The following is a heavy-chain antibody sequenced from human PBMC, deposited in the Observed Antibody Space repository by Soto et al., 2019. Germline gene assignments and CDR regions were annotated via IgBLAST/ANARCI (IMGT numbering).Heavy chain of an antibody. CDR3: AREPRKSQWLVQEGPWFDP. J-gene: IGHJ5*02. Sequence: ASVKVSCKASGYTFSSYAMHWVRQAPGQRLEWMGWINAGNGNTKYSQKFQGRVTITRDTSASTAYMELSSLRSEDTAVYYCAREPRKSQWLVQEGPWFDPWGQGTLVTVSS. CDR2: INAGNGNT. V-gene: IGHV1-3*01. D-gene: IGHD6-19*01. CDR1: GYTFSSYA.